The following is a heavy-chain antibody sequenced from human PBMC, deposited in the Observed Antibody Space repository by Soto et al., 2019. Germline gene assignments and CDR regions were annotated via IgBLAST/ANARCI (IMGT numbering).Heavy chain of an antibody. V-gene: IGHV3-53*02. J-gene: IGHJ6*02. D-gene: IGHD6-19*01. CDR1: GFTVSSNY. CDR3: AREIIRAVAPRWYYYGMDV. CDR2: IYSGGST. Sequence: EVQLVETGGGLIQPGGSLRLSCAASGFTVSSNYMSWVRQAPGKGLEWVSVIYSGGSTYYADSVKGRFTISRDNSKNTLYLQINSLRAEDTAVYYCAREIIRAVAPRWYYYGMDVWGQGTTVTVSS.